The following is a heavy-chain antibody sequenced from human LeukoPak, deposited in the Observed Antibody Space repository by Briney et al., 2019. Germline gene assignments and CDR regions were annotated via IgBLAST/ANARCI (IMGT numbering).Heavy chain of an antibody. CDR1: GGSISSSSDY. CDR3: ARVLVISGYYFGPFDI. D-gene: IGHD3-22*01. CDR2: IYYDGST. J-gene: IGHJ3*02. V-gene: IGHV4-39*07. Sequence: SETLSLTCTVSGGSISSSSDYWGWIRQLPGKGLEWIGSIYYDGSTFYNPSLKSRVIISLDASSNQFSLKLSSVTAADTAVYYCARVLVISGYYFGPFDIWGRGTMVTVSS.